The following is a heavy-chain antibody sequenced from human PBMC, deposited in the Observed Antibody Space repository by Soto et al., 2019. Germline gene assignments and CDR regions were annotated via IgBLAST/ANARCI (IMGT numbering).Heavy chain of an antibody. D-gene: IGHD2-21*02. J-gene: IGHJ2*01. CDR3: AVTLNCWRDCSAASYWYFDI. Sequence: EVQLLESGGGLVQPGGSVRLSCAASGLTFGNYAMSWVRQAPGKGLEWVSAISGDSGRTYYAYSMKGRFTIARDNSKNTLYLQMNTLKAEDTAVYDGAVTLNCWRDCSAASYWYFDIWGRGTLVTVSS. V-gene: IGHV3-23*01. CDR1: GLTFGNYA. CDR2: ISGDSGRT.